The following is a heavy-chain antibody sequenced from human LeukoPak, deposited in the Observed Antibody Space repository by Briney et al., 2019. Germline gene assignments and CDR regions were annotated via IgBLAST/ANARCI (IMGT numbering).Heavy chain of an antibody. D-gene: IGHD6-13*01. CDR1: EFIFSSYS. CDR2: ISGSGGST. CDR3: AKGSSSWADYYYYMDV. V-gene: IGHV3-23*01. J-gene: IGHJ6*03. Sequence: GGSLRLSCAASEFIFSSYSMNWVRQAPGKGLEWVSAISGSGGSTYYADSVKGRFTISRDNSKNTLYLQMNSLRAEDTAVYYCAKGSSSWADYYYYMDVWGKGTTVTISS.